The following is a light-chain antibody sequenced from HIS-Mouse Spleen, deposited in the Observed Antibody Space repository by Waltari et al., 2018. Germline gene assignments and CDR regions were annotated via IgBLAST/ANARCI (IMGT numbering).Light chain of an antibody. Sequence: QSALTQPASVSGSPGQSITISCTGTSSDVGGYNYVSWYQQHPGKAPKPTIYDVIKRPSGVSNRFSGSKSGTTASLTISGLQAEDEADYYCSSYTSSSFNVVFGGGTKLTVL. CDR2: DVI. CDR1: SSDVGGYNY. J-gene: IGLJ2*01. V-gene: IGLV2-14*03. CDR3: SSYTSSSFNVV.